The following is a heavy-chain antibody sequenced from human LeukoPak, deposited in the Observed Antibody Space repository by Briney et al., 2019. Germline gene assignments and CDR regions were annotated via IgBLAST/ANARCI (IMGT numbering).Heavy chain of an antibody. CDR2: IKQDGDEK. V-gene: IGHV3-7*01. J-gene: IGHJ3*01. D-gene: IGHD3-10*01. CDR3: AREDYYGSGNYVAWGGAFDV. CDR1: GFPFSSYW. Sequence: PGGSLRLSCAASGFPFSSYWMTWVRQAPGKGLEWVANIKQDGDEKYYVDSVKGRFTISRDNAKNSLYLQMNSLRAEDTAVYYCAREDYYGSGNYVAWGGAFDVWGQGTTVTVS.